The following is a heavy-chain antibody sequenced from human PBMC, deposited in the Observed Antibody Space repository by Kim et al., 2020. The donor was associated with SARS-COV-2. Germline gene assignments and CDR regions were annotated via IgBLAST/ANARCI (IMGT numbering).Heavy chain of an antibody. Sequence: NHNPTHKGRVTISVDTSKNPFSVKLSSVAAADTAVYYCASSNPAAWGFDYWGQGTLVTVSS. V-gene: IGHV4-34*01. J-gene: IGHJ4*02. D-gene: IGHD6-13*01. CDR3: ASSNPAAWGFDY.